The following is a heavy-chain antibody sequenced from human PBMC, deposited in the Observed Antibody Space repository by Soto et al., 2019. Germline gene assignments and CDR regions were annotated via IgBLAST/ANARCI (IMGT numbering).Heavy chain of an antibody. CDR3: VRGVNPFDI. D-gene: IGHD2-21*01. J-gene: IGHJ3*02. CDR2: INGDGRNT. CDR1: GFTFSSYW. V-gene: IGHV3-74*01. Sequence: GGSLRLSCAASGFTFSSYWMHWVRQAPGEGLVWVSRINGDGRNTDYADSVKGRFTISRDNAKNTLYLQMNSLRAEDTAVYYCVRGVNPFDIWGQGTMVTVSS.